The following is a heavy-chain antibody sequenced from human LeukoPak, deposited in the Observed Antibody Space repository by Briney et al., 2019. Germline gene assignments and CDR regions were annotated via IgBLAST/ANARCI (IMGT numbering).Heavy chain of an antibody. CDR3: ARGSEPSIAAAGTYYYYYYMDV. V-gene: IGHV1-8*02. CDR2: MNPNSGNT. Sequence: ASVKVSCKASGYTFTSYGISWVRQAPGQGLEWMGWMNPNSGNTGYAQKFQGRVTMTRNTSISTAYMELSSLRSEDTAVYYCARGSEPSIAAAGTYYYYYYMDVWGKGTTVTISS. D-gene: IGHD6-13*01. CDR1: GYTFTSYG. J-gene: IGHJ6*03.